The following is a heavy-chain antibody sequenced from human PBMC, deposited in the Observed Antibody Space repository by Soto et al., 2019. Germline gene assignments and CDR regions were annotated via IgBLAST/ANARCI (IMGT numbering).Heavy chain of an antibody. D-gene: IGHD2-2*01. CDR1: GFTFSSYS. CDR3: ARDERFVVVPAAKYYYYGMDV. Sequence: EVQLVESGGGLVKPGGSLRLSCAASGFTFSSYSMNWVRQAPGKGLEWVSSISSSSSYIYYADSVKGRFIISRDNAKNSLYLQRNRVRVEDTDVYYCARDERFVVVPAAKYYYYGMDVWGQGTTVTVSS. J-gene: IGHJ6*02. CDR2: ISSSSSYI. V-gene: IGHV3-21*01.